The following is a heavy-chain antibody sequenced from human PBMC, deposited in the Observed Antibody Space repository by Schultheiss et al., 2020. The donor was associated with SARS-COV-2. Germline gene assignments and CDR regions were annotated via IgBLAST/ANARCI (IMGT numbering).Heavy chain of an antibody. CDR1: GYSISSGYY. J-gene: IGHJ4*02. Sequence: SETLSLTCAVSGYSISSGYYWGWIRQPPGKGLEWIGSIYYSGSTYYNPSLKSRVTISVDTSKNQFSLKLSSVTAADTAVYYCASWLDGAVAANYWGQGTLVTVSS. V-gene: IGHV4-38-2*01. D-gene: IGHD1-26*01. CDR2: IYYSGST. CDR3: ASWLDGAVAANY.